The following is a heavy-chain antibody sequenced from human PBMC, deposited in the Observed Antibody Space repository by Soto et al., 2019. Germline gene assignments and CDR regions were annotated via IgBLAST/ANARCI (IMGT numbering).Heavy chain of an antibody. CDR1: GFTFSVYS. CDR2: ITDRNDI. V-gene: IGHV3-21*04. CDR3: AKSRSSFFYYGMDV. J-gene: IGHJ6*02. Sequence: GGSLRLSCAASGFTFSVYSIAWVRQAPGKGLEWVSSITDRNDIRYADSVKGRFTVSKDSTKDTIYLQMNSLRAEDTAIYYCAKSRSSFFYYGMDVWGQGTTVTVSS. D-gene: IGHD3-10*01.